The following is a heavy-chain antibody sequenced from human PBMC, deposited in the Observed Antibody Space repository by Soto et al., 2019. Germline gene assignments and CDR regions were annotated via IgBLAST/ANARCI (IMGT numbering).Heavy chain of an antibody. CDR1: GYTFTSYG. CDR3: ARVPPFTIFGVVMRVKENWFDP. Sequence: ASVKVSCKASGYTFTSYGISWVRQAPGQGLEWMGWISAYNGNTNYAQKLQGRVTMTTDTSTSTAYMELRSLRSDDTAVYYCARVPPFTIFGVVMRVKENWFDPWGQGTLVTVSS. D-gene: IGHD3-3*01. CDR2: ISAYNGNT. V-gene: IGHV1-18*01. J-gene: IGHJ5*02.